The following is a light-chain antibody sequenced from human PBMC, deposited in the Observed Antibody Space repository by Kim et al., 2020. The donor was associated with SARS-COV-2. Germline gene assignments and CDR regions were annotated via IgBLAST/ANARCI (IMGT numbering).Light chain of an antibody. CDR1: SGSIDDNY. Sequence: GTMVTTSCTRSSGSIDDNYVQWYQQRPGGVPTTVIYQDDHRPSGVSDRFSGSIDNSSNSASLTISGLRTEDEADYYCQSYNRDNVIFGGGTKLTVL. CDR2: QDD. J-gene: IGLJ2*01. CDR3: QSYNRDNVI. V-gene: IGLV6-57*03.